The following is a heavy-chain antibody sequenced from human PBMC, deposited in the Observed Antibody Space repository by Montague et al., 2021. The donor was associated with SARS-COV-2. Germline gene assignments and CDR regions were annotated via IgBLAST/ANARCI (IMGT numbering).Heavy chain of an antibody. CDR1: GFTFSSYS. D-gene: IGHD3-16*02. J-gene: IGHJ5*02. V-gene: IGHV3-21*01. Sequence: SLRLSCAASGFTFSSYSMNWVRQAPGKGLEWVSSISSSSSYIYYADSVKGRFTISRDNAKNSLYLQMNSLRAEDTAVHYCARDDYVWGSYRYSQYNWFDPWGQGTLVTVSS. CDR3: ARDDYVWGSYRYSQYNWFDP. CDR2: ISSSSSYI.